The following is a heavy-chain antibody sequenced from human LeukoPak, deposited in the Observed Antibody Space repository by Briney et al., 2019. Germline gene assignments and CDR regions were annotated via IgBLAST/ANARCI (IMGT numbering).Heavy chain of an antibody. CDR1: GGSISSYY. D-gene: IGHD4-11*01. J-gene: IGHJ4*02. CDR2: ISTSGST. CDR3: ARHDYSNYPVFNY. V-gene: IGHV4-4*07. Sequence: SETLSLTCTVSGGSISSYYWSWIRQPAGKGLEWIGHISTSGSTNYNPSLKSRVSMSVDTSKNQFSLKLSSVTAADTAVYYCARHDYSNYPVFNYWGQGTLVTVSS.